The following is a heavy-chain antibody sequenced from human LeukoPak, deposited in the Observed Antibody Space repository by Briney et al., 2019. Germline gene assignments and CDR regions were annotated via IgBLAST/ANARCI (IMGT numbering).Heavy chain of an antibody. J-gene: IGHJ4*02. CDR1: GFTFSSYT. V-gene: IGHV3-23*01. CDR2: TSSSGETT. Sequence: GGSLRLSCVASGFTFSSYTMSWVRQAAGKGLEWVSSTSSSGETTYYADSVKGRFTISRDNSRNTLYLQMNSLRAEDTAVYYCAKDRPNYYGTNGHYYRRDGDCWGQGTLVTVSS. CDR3: AKDRPNYYGTNGHYYRRDGDC. D-gene: IGHD3-22*01.